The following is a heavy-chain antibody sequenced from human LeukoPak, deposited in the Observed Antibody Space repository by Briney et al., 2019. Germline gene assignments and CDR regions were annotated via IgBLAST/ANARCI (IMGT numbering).Heavy chain of an antibody. CDR3: AREKHDYYGMDV. J-gene: IGHJ6*02. CDR1: GYTFTGYY. Sequence: ASVKVSCTASGYTFTGYYMHWVRQAPGQGLEWMGWINPNSGGTNYAQKFQGWVTMTRDTSISTAYMELSRLRSDDTAVYYCAREKHDYYGMDVWGQGTTVTVSS. CDR2: INPNSGGT. V-gene: IGHV1-2*04. D-gene: IGHD2-21*01.